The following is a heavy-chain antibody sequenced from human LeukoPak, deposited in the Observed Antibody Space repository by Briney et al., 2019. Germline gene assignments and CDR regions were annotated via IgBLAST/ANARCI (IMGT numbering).Heavy chain of an antibody. Sequence: SVKVSCKASGGTFSSYAISWVRQAPGQGLEWMGRIIPIFGTANYAQKFQGRVTTTTDESTSTAYMELSSLRSEDTAVYYCARDPYGDYSFSNWFDPWGQGTLVTVSS. CDR1: GGTFSSYA. D-gene: IGHD4-17*01. CDR2: IIPIFGTA. CDR3: ARDPYGDYSFSNWFDP. J-gene: IGHJ5*02. V-gene: IGHV1-69*05.